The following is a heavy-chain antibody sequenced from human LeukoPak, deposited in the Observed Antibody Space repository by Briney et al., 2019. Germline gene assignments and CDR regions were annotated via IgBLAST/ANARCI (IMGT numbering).Heavy chain of an antibody. Sequence: SETLSLTCTASGGSISSSSYYWGWIRQPPGKGLEWIGSIYYSGSTYYNPSLKSRVTISVDTSKNQFSLKLSSVTAADTAVYYCARLSSSSNDAFDIWGQGTMVTVSS. CDR3: ARLSSSSNDAFDI. CDR2: IYYSGST. V-gene: IGHV4-39*01. D-gene: IGHD6-13*01. CDR1: GGSISSSSYY. J-gene: IGHJ3*02.